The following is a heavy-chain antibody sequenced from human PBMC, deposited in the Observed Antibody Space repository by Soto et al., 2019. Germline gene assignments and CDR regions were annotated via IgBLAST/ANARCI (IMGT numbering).Heavy chain of an antibody. CDR2: INHSGST. CDR1: GGSFSGYY. J-gene: IGHJ4*02. V-gene: IGHV4-34*01. CDR3: ARAQWIRGLYFDY. D-gene: IGHD5-18*01. Sequence: SSETLSLTCAVYGGSFSGYYWSWIRQPPGKGLEWIGEINHSGSTNYNPSLKSRVTISVDTSKNQFSLKLSSVTAADTAVYYCARAQWIRGLYFDYWGQGTLVTVSS.